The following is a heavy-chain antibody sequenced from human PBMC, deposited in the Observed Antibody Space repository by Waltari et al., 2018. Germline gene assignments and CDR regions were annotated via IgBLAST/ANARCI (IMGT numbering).Heavy chain of an antibody. CDR3: AREVGSSWPLDY. J-gene: IGHJ4*02. CDR2: ISSDGTNE. D-gene: IGHD6-13*01. V-gene: IGHV3-30*01. Sequence: QVQLMESGGGVVHPGRSLRLSCVASGFTFSNFPIHWVRQAPGKGLEWVAVISSDGTNEHYADSVKGRLTISRDNSKNTLYLEMNSLRGDDTAVYFCAREVGSSWPLDYWGQGTLVTVSS. CDR1: GFTFSNFP.